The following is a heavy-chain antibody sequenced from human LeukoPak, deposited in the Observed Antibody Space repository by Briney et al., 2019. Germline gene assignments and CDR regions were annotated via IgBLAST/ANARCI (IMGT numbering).Heavy chain of an antibody. CDR1: GYTFTSYG. Sequence: ASVKVSCKASGYTFTSYGISWVRQAPGQGLEWMGGFDPEDGETIYAQKFQGRVTMTEDTSTDTAYMELSSLRSEDTAVYYCARDRDYSSTDAFDIWGQGTMVTVSS. CDR2: FDPEDGET. J-gene: IGHJ3*02. CDR3: ARDRDYSSTDAFDI. D-gene: IGHD4-11*01. V-gene: IGHV1-24*01.